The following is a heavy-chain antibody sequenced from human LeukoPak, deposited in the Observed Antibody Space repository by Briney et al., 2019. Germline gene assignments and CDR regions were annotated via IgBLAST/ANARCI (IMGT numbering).Heavy chain of an antibody. D-gene: IGHD3-10*01. CDR1: GFTFSSHG. V-gene: IGHV3-30*02. Sequence: GGSLRLSCAASGFTFSSHGMHWVRQAPGKGLEWVAFLRFDGSNEDYADSVKGRFNITRDNSKNTLYLQMNSLRTEDTAVYYCAKDLRVIYASGTFYYRYMDVWGTGTTVIISS. CDR3: AKDLRVIYASGTFYYRYMDV. CDR2: LRFDGSNE. J-gene: IGHJ6*03.